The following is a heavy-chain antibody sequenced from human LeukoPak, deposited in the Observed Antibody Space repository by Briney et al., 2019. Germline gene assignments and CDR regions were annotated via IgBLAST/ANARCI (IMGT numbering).Heavy chain of an antibody. CDR3: ARDDGSYSYCYYMDV. Sequence: ASLKVSCKASGYTFTGYYMHWVRQAPGQGLEWMARINPNSGGTNYAQTFQGRVTMTRDTSISTAYMELSRLRSDDTAVYYCARDDGSYSYCYYMDVWGKGTTVTVSS. V-gene: IGHV1-2*06. CDR2: INPNSGGT. J-gene: IGHJ6*03. D-gene: IGHD1-26*01. CDR1: GYTFTGYY.